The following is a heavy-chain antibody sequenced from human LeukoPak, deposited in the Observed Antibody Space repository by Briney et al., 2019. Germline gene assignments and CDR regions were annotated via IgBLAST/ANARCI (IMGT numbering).Heavy chain of an antibody. CDR2: INPNRGGT. V-gene: IGHV1-2*02. J-gene: IGHJ4*02. CDR1: GYTFTGYY. CDR3: ARDKPYSSRSTPRSGPSYYFDY. D-gene: IGHD6-13*01. Sequence: ASVKVSCKASGYTFTGYYMHWVRQAPGQGLEWMGLINPNRGGTNYAQKFQGRVTMTRDTSISTAYMDLCRLRSDDTAVYYCARDKPYSSRSTPRSGPSYYFDYWGQGTLVTVSS.